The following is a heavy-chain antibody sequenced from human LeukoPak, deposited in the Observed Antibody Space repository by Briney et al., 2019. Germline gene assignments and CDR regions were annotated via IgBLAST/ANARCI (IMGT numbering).Heavy chain of an antibody. J-gene: IGHJ4*02. CDR3: ARGLGSYDSSELTWPMISF. D-gene: IGHD3-22*01. V-gene: IGHV1-8*01. Sequence: ASVTVSCKASGYTFTNYEINWVRQATGHGLEWMGWMNPNSGDTAYAQKFQGRITMTRSTSITTAYMELSGLRSEDTAVYYCARGLGSYDSSELTWPMISFWGQGTQVTVSA. CDR2: MNPNSGDT. CDR1: GYTFTNYE.